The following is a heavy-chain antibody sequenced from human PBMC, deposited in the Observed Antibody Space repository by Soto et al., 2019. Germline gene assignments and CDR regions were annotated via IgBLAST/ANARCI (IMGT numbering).Heavy chain of an antibody. Sequence: PGGSLRLSCAACGFSFRDYDMHWVRQRKGKGLEWVSALGAARDPYYVGSVKGRFSVSRDNAQNSLFLQMNNLRVDDTAVYFCARAYLGRLPRRADYYYAMDVWGRGTTVTVSS. CDR2: LGAARDP. CDR1: GFSFRDYD. D-gene: IGHD1-26*01. CDR3: ARAYLGRLPRRADYYYAMDV. V-gene: IGHV3-13*05. J-gene: IGHJ6*02.